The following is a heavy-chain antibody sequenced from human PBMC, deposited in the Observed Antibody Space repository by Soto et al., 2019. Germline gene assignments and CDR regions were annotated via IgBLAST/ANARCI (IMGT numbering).Heavy chain of an antibody. Sequence: SETLSLTCTVSGGSISSGGYYWSWIRQHPGKGLEWIGYIYYSGSTYYNPSLKSRVTISVDTSKNQFSLKLSSVTAADTAVYYCASLLHITMVRGNDYWGQGTLVTVSS. CDR2: IYYSGST. D-gene: IGHD3-10*01. V-gene: IGHV4-31*03. CDR3: ASLLHITMVRGNDY. J-gene: IGHJ4*02. CDR1: GGSISSGGYY.